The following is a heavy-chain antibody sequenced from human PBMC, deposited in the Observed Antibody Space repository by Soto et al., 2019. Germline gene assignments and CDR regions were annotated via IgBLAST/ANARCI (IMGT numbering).Heavy chain of an antibody. J-gene: IGHJ6*02. CDR3: ARCDHYDILTGYYGMDV. D-gene: IGHD3-9*01. V-gene: IGHV4-4*02. CDR2: IYHSGST. CDR1: GGSISSSNW. Sequence: PSETLSLTCAVSGGSISSSNWWSWVRQPPGKGLEWIGEIYHSGSTNYNPSLKSRVTISVDKSKNQFSLKLSSVTAADTAVYYCARCDHYDILTGYYGMDVWGQGTTVTVSS.